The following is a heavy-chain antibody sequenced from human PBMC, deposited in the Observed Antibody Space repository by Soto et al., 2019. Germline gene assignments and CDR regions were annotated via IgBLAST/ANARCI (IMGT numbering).Heavy chain of an antibody. CDR3: ARKGTGAPVDY. CDR1: GFTFRVYG. V-gene: IGHV1-18*01. CDR2: ISANNGDT. D-gene: IGHD1-1*01. J-gene: IGHJ4*02. Sequence: QVQLVQSGAEVKKPGASVRVSCKTSGFTFRVYGITWVRQVPGQGLEWMGWISANNGDTHYAQKFQGRVTLTTDSSTSTAYMEVRSLGSDVTAVYYCARKGTGAPVDYWGQGTLVTVSS.